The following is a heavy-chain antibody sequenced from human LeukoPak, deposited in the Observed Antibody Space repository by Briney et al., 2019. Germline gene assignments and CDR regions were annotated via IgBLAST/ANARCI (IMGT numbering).Heavy chain of an antibody. D-gene: IGHD5-12*01. CDR1: GFTFSSYS. Sequence: GGSLRLSCAASGFTFSSYSMNWVRQAPGKGLEWVSSISGSSSYVYYADSVKGRFTISRDNAKNSLYLQMNSLRAEDTAVYYCARSAGYSGYDPNFDYWGQGTLVTVSS. J-gene: IGHJ4*02. CDR2: ISGSSSYV. CDR3: ARSAGYSGYDPNFDY. V-gene: IGHV3-21*01.